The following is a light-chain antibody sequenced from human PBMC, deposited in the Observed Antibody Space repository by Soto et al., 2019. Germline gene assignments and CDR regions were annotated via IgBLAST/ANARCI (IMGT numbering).Light chain of an antibody. CDR2: NNN. CDR1: SSNIGSNT. V-gene: IGLV1-44*01. Sequence: QSVLTQPPSASGTPGQRVTISCSGSSSNIGSNTVHWYQQLPGTAPKLLIYNNNQRPSGIPDLFSGSKSGTSASLAISGLQSEEEADYSCAAWDDSLNGRVFVTGTKLTVL. J-gene: IGLJ1*01. CDR3: AAWDDSLNGRV.